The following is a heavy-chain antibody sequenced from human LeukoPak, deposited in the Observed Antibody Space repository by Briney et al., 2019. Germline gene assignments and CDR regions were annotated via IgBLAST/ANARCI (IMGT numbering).Heavy chain of an antibody. V-gene: IGHV1-2*02. Sequence: ASVKVSCKASGYTFTGYYMHWVRQAPGQGLEWMGWINPNSGGTNYAQKFQGRVTMTRDTSISTAYMELSRLRSDDTAVYYCAAPSIAARPGYYYYYYYMDVWGKGTTVIVSS. CDR3: AAPSIAARPGYYYYYYYMDV. CDR1: GYTFTGYY. CDR2: INPNSGGT. J-gene: IGHJ6*03. D-gene: IGHD6-6*01.